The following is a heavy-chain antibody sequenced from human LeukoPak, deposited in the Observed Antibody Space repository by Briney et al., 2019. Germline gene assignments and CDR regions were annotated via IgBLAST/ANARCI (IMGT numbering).Heavy chain of an antibody. V-gene: IGHV3-53*01. D-gene: IGHD2-21*01. Sequence: PGGSLRLSCAASGFTVSGNYMSWVRQAPGKGPECVAVVYSGGDTYYADSVKGRFTISRDNSKNTLYLQMNSLRAEDTAVYYCAKDLFLWYFDLWGRGTLVTVSS. J-gene: IGHJ2*01. CDR2: VYSGGDT. CDR3: AKDLFLWYFDL. CDR1: GFTVSGNY.